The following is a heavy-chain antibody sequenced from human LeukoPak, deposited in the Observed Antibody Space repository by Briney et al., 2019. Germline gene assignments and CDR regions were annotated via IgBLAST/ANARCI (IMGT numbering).Heavy chain of an antibody. D-gene: IGHD3-10*01. CDR3: TRGRTGTYYYGSGTYYKSPYYYYGMDV. V-gene: IGHV4-34*01. CDR2: INHSGNT. J-gene: IGHJ6*02. Sequence: SETLSLTCAVYGGSFSGYYWSWIRQPPEKGLEWIGEINHSGNTNYNPSLKSRVPISVDTSKNQFSLKLSSVTAADTAVYYCTRGRTGTYYYGSGTYYKSPYYYYGMDVWGQGTTVTVSS. CDR1: GGSFSGYY.